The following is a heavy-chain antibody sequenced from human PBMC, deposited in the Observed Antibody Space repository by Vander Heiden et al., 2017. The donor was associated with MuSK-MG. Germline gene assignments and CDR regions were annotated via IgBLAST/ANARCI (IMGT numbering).Heavy chain of an antibody. Sequence: GQPGGYLRLSCAASGFTFSSYAMSWVRQAPGKGLEWVSAISGSGGSTYYADSVKGRFTIARDNSKNTLYLQMNSMGAEEKAVYYCAKWVAIEEAFDYWVQGNLVTVSS. V-gene: IGHV3-23*01. J-gene: IGHJ4*02. CDR1: GFTFSSYA. CDR3: AKWVAIEEAFDY. CDR2: ISGSGGST. D-gene: IGHD2-15*01.